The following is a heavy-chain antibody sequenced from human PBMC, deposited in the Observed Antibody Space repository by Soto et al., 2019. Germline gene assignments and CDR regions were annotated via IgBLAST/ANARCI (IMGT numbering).Heavy chain of an antibody. V-gene: IGHV2-5*02. CDR3: AHRGYYYDSSGYYYVRD. D-gene: IGHD3-22*01. CDR1: GFSLSTSGVD. Sequence: QITLKESGPTRVKPTQTLTRTCTFSGFSLSTSGVDVGWIRQPPGKALEWLALIYWDDDKRYSPSLKSRLTITKDTSKNQVVLTMTNMDPVDTATYYCAHRGYYYDSSGYYYVRDWGQGTLVTVSS. CDR2: IYWDDDK. J-gene: IGHJ4*02.